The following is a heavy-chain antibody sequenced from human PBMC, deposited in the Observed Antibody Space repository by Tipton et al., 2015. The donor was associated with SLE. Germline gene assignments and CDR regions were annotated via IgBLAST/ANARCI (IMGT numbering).Heavy chain of an antibody. D-gene: IGHD3-16*01. CDR1: GGSISSSSFY. CDR3: ARDGVRKGWWFFDL. Sequence: TLSLTCTVSGGSISSSSFYWGWIRQPPGRGLEWIGSFYYGKSTFYNPSLKSRVTISVDTSTNQFSLRLISVTAADTAVYYCARDGVRKGWWFFDLWGRGTLVTVSS. J-gene: IGHJ2*01. CDR2: FYYGKST. V-gene: IGHV4-39*07.